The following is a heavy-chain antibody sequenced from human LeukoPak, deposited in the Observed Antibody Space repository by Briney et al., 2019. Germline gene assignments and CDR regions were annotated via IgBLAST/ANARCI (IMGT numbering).Heavy chain of an antibody. CDR2: IKSKTDGGTT. D-gene: IGHD2-15*01. CDR3: TTGLHCSGGSCYLLYYYYYYMDV. J-gene: IGHJ6*03. V-gene: IGHV3-15*01. Sequence: PGGSLRLSCAASGFTFSNAWMSWVRQAPGKGLEWVGRIKSKTDGGTTDYAAPVKGRFTISRDDSKNTLYLQMNSLKTEDTAVYYCTTGLHCSGGSCYLLYYYYYYMDVWGKGTTVTISS. CDR1: GFTFSNAW.